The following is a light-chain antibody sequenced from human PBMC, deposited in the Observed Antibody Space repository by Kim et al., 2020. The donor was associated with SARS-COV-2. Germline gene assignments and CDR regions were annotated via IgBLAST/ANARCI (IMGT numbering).Light chain of an antibody. CDR1: QSVSSNY. CDR2: GAS. J-gene: IGKJ2*01. CDR3: QQYGTSPYT. Sequence: LCPGDRATLSCRASQSVSSNYLAWYQQKPGQAPRLLLYGASRRATGIPDRFSGSGSGTDFALTISRLEPEDFATYYCQQYGTSPYTFGQGTKLEI. V-gene: IGKV3-20*01.